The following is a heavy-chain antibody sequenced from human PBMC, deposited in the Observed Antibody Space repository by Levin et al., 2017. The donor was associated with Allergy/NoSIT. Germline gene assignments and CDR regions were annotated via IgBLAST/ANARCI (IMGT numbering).Heavy chain of an antibody. J-gene: IGHJ6*02. D-gene: IGHD4-23*01. Sequence: SETLSLTCAVYGGSFSGYYWSWIRQPPGKGLEWIGEINHSGSTNYNPSLKSRVTISVDTSKNQFSLKLSSVTAADTAVYYCARVPYGGKPHYYYYYGMDVWGQGTTVTVSS. CDR2: INHSGST. V-gene: IGHV4-34*01. CDR1: GGSFSGYY. CDR3: ARVPYGGKPHYYYYYGMDV.